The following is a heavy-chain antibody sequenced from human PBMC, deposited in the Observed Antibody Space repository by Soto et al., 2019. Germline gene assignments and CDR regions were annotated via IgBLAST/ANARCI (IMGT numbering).Heavy chain of an antibody. CDR2: ISGSGGST. D-gene: IGHD4-17*01. J-gene: IGHJ5*02. CDR1: GFTFSSYA. V-gene: IGHV3-23*01. CDR3: AKGWVGGDYDPNWFDP. Sequence: GGSLRLSCAASGFTFSSYAMSWVRQAPGKGLEWVSAISGSGGSTYYADSVKGRFTISRDNSKNTLYLQMNSLRAEDTAVYYCAKGWVGGDYDPNWFDPWGQGTQVTVSS.